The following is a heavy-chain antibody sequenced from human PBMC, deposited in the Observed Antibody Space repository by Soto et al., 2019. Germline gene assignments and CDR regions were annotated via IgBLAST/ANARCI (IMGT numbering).Heavy chain of an antibody. CDR3: ARGLISGSHYSGGWYYFDS. V-gene: IGHV4-30-2*01. CDR2: IYHSGST. CDR1: GGPISSGGDS. D-gene: IGHD1-26*01. J-gene: IGHJ4*02. Sequence: SETLSLTCAVSGGPISSGGDSWSWIRQPPGKGLEWIGYIYHSGSTYYNPSLKSRVTISVDRSKNQFSLELSSVTAADTAVYYCARGLISGSHYSGGWYYFDSWGQGTQVTVSS.